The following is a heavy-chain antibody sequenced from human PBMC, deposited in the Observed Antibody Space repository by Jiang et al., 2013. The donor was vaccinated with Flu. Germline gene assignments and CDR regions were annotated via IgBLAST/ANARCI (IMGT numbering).Heavy chain of an antibody. CDR2: INPNSGGT. J-gene: IGHJ6*02. Sequence: KASGYTFTGYYMHWVRQAPGQGLEWMGWINPNSGGTNYAQKFQGWVTMTRDTSISTAYMELSRLRSDDTAVYYCARDGIAAAGTPYYYYYGMDVWGQGTTVTVSS. CDR1: GYTFTGYY. CDR3: ARDGIAAAGTPYYYYYGMDV. V-gene: IGHV1-2*04. D-gene: IGHD6-13*01.